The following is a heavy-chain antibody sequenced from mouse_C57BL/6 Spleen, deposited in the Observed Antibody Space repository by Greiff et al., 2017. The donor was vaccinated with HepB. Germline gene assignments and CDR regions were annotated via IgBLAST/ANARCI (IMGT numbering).Heavy chain of an antibody. CDR3: ARCGYGAYCFDY. D-gene: IGHD2-2*01. J-gene: IGHJ2*01. CDR2: IYPGDGDT. V-gene: IGHV1-82*01. CDR1: GYAFSSSW. Sequence: VQLQQSGPELVKPGASVKISCKASGYAFSSSWMNWVKQRPGKGLEWIGRIYPGDGDTNYNGKFKGKATLTADKSSSTAYMQLSSLTSEDSAVYFCARCGYGAYCFDYWGQGTTLTVSS.